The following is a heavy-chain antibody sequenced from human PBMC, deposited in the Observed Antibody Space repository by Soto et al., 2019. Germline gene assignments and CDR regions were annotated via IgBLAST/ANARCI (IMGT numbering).Heavy chain of an antibody. CDR1: GFTFSSYW. D-gene: IGHD3-9*01. V-gene: IGHV3-7*05. CDR3: ARQELDWADFHFYGMDV. CDR2: IKQDGGEK. J-gene: IGHJ6*02. Sequence: EVQLVESGGALVQPGGSLRLSCAASGFTFSSYWMNWVRQAPGKGLEWVANIKQDGGEKNYMDSVKGRFTISRDNTKNSLYLQMRGLGADDTAVYYCARQELDWADFHFYGMDVWGQGTTVTVAS.